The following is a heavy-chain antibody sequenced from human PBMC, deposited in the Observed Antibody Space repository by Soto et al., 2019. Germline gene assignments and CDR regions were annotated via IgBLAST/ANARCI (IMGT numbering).Heavy chain of an antibody. CDR2: ISGSGDST. CDR3: AKRATGTNFDY. D-gene: IGHD1-7*01. V-gene: IGHV3-23*01. J-gene: IGHJ4*02. CDR1: GFSFSSYA. Sequence: EVQLLESGGGLVQPGGSLRLSCAASGFSFSSYAMNWVRQAPGKGLERVSVISGSGDSTYYADSVKGRFTISRDNSKNTLYLQMNSLRAEDTAVYYCAKRATGTNFDYWGQGTRVTVSS.